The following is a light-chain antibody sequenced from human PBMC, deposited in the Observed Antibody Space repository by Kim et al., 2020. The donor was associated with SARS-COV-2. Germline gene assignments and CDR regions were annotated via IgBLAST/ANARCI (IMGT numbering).Light chain of an antibody. CDR1: SSNVGGYNY. V-gene: IGLV2-14*04. CDR2: DVS. Sequence: QSITITLTGTSSNVGGYNYVSWYQQHPGKAPKLMIYDVSKRPSGVSNRFSGSKSGNTASLTISGLQAEDEADYYCSSYTSSSTFEVFGGGTQLTVL. CDR3: SSYTSSSTFEV. J-gene: IGLJ3*02.